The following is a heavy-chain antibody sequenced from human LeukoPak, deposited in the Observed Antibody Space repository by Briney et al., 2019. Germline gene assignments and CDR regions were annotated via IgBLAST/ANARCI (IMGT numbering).Heavy chain of an antibody. CDR2: IYYSGST. D-gene: IGHD3-22*01. CDR1: GGSISSSSYY. J-gene: IGHJ4*02. V-gene: IGHV4-39*07. CDR3: ARDTGEPPNDSSYDY. Sequence: SETLSLTCTVSGGSISSSSYYWGWIRQPPGKGLEWIGSIYYSGSTYYNPSLKSRVTISVDTSKNQFSLKLSSVTAADTAVYYYARDTGEPPNDSSYDYWGQGTLVTVSS.